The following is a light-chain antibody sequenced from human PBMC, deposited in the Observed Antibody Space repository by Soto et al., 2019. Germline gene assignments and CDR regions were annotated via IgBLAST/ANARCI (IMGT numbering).Light chain of an antibody. Sequence: QSVLTQPPSVSDAPRQRVTISCSGSSSNIGNNAVNWYQQLPGKAPKLLIYYDDLLPSGVSDRFSGSKSGTSASLAISGLQSEAEADYYCAAWDDSLNGYVFGTGTKLTVL. CDR2: YDD. CDR1: SSNIGNNA. J-gene: IGLJ1*01. V-gene: IGLV1-36*01. CDR3: AAWDDSLNGYV.